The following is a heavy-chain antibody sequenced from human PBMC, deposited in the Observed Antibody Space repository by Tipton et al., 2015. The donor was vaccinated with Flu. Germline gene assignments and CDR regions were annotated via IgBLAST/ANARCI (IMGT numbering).Heavy chain of an antibody. CDR1: GGSFSGYY. V-gene: IGHV4-34*01. Sequence: TLSLTCAVYGGSFSGYYWSWIRQPPGKGLEWIGEISHSGSTNYNPSLKSRVTISVDTSKNQFSLKLSSVTAADTAVYYCARGLGVVVAVAFDIWGPRDNDHRLF. J-gene: IGHJ3*02. CDR2: ISHSGST. D-gene: IGHD2-15*01. CDR3: ARGLGVVVAVAFDI.